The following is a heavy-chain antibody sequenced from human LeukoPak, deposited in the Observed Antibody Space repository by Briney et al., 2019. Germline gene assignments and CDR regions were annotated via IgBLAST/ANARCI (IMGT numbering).Heavy chain of an antibody. V-gene: IGHV4-4*07. CDR2: IYTSGST. Sequence: SETLSLTCTVSGGSISSYYWSWIRQPAGKGLEWIGRIYTSGSTNYNPSLKSRVTMPVDTSKNQFSLKLSSVTAADTAVYYCARSNWNYVYNWFDPWGQGTLVTVSS. CDR1: GGSISSYY. CDR3: ARSNWNYVYNWFDP. D-gene: IGHD1-7*01. J-gene: IGHJ5*02.